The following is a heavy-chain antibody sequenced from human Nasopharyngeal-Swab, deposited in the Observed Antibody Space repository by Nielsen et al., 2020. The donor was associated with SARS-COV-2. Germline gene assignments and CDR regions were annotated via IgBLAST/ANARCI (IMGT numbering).Heavy chain of an antibody. CDR1: GGSISSSSYY. D-gene: IGHD3-16*02. CDR2: IYYSGST. Sequence: SETLSLTCTVSGGSISSSSYYWGWIRQPPGKGLEWIGSIYYSGSTYYNPSLKSRVTISVDTSKNQFSLKLSSVTAADAAVYYCARGPNLWGSHRYKHWFDPWGQGTLVTVSS. CDR3: ARGPNLWGSHRYKHWFDP. J-gene: IGHJ5*02. V-gene: IGHV4-39*07.